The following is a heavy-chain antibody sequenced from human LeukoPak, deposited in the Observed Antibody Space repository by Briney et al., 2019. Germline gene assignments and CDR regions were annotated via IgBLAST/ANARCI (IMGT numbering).Heavy chain of an antibody. CDR2: IRYDGSNK. D-gene: IGHD6-13*01. Sequence: GGSLRLSCAASGFTFSSYGVHWVRQAPGKGLEWVAFIRYDGSNKYYADSVKGRFTISRDNSKNTLYLQMNSLRAEDTAVYYCASGYSSSWYVPLLYYYYYMDVWGKGTTVTVSS. CDR1: GFTFSSYG. J-gene: IGHJ6*03. V-gene: IGHV3-30*02. CDR3: ASGYSSSWYVPLLYYYYYMDV.